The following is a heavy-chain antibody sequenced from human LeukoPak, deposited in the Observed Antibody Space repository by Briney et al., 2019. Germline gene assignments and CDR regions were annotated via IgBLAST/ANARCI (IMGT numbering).Heavy chain of an antibody. CDR3: ARQRRDYGAKDY. Sequence: SETLSLTCTVSGGSISSYYWSWIRQPPGKGLEWIGYIYYSGSTNYNPSPKSRVTISVDTPKNQFSLKLSSVTAADTAVYYCARQRRDYGAKDYWGQGTLVTVSS. CDR1: GGSISSYY. V-gene: IGHV4-59*08. CDR2: IYYSGST. D-gene: IGHD4-17*01. J-gene: IGHJ4*02.